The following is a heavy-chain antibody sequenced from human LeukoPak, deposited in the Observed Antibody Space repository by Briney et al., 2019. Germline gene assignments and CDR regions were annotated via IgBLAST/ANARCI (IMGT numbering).Heavy chain of an antibody. V-gene: IGHV3-21*04. J-gene: IGHJ4*02. Sequence: GGSLRLSCAASGFTFSSYSINWVRQAPGKGLEWVSSISSSSGYIYYADSVKGRFTISRDNAKNSLYLQMDSLRAEDSAVYYCAKNAGYSYGLYYFDYWGQGTLVTVSS. CDR1: GFTFSSYS. CDR2: ISSSSGYI. D-gene: IGHD5-18*01. CDR3: AKNAGYSYGLYYFDY.